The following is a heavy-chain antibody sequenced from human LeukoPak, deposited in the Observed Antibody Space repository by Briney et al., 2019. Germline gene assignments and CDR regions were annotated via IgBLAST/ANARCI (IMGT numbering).Heavy chain of an antibody. J-gene: IGHJ4*02. CDR2: ISSSGSTI. CDR3: AKSRSSEARAGSNY. D-gene: IGHD6-6*01. CDR1: GFTFSDYY. Sequence: PGGSLRLSCAASGFTFSDYYMSWIRQAPGKGLEWVSYISSSGSTIYYADSVKGRFTISRDNSKNTLYLQLNSLRAEDTAVYYCAKSRSSEARAGSNYWGQGTLVTVSS. V-gene: IGHV3-11*01.